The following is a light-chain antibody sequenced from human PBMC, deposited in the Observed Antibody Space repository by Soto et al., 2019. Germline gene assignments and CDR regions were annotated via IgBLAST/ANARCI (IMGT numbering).Light chain of an antibody. V-gene: IGLV2-23*02. CDR1: SSDVGSYNL. CDR3: CSYAGSSSFYV. Sequence: QSVLTQPASVSGSPGQSITISCTGASSDVGSYNLVSWYHQHPGKAPKLMIYEVSKRPSGVSNRFSGSKSGNTASLTISGLQAEDEADYYCCSYAGSSSFYVFGTGTKVTVL. CDR2: EVS. J-gene: IGLJ1*01.